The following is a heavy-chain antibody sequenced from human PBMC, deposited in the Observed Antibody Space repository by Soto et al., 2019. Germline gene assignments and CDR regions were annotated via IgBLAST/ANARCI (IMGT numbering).Heavy chain of an antibody. CDR2: IKSKTDGGTT. J-gene: IGHJ6*02. CDR1: GFTFSNAW. CDR3: TTHPYDIVVVPAAPGDYYYYGMDV. D-gene: IGHD2-2*01. V-gene: IGHV3-15*07. Sequence: GGSLRLSCAASGFTFSNAWMNWVRQAPGKGLEWVGRIKSKTDGGTTDYAAPVKGRFTISRDDSKNTLYLQMNSLKTEDTAVYYCTTHPYDIVVVPAAPGDYYYYGMDVWGQGTTVTVSS.